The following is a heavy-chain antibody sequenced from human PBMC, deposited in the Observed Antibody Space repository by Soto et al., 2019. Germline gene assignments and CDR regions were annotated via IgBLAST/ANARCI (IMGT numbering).Heavy chain of an antibody. J-gene: IGHJ6*02. D-gene: IGHD2-21*02. Sequence: ASVKVSCKASGYTFTSYGISWVRQAPGQGLEWMGWISAYNGNTNYAQKLQGRVTMTTDTSTSTAYMELRSLRSDDTAVYYCASGIYCGGDCYDFYYYYGMDVWRQRTTVTVSS. CDR3: ASGIYCGGDCYDFYYYYGMDV. CDR1: GYTFTSYG. V-gene: IGHV1-18*01. CDR2: ISAYNGNT.